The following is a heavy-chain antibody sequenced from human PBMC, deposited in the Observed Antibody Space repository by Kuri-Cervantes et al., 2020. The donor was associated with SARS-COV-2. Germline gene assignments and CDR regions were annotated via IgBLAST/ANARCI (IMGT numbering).Heavy chain of an antibody. CDR2: INPSGGST. J-gene: IGHJ3*02. V-gene: IGHV1-46*01. D-gene: IGHD3-3*01. CDR3: ARDPTYYDFWSGYSWGGAFDI. Sequence: ASVKVSCKASGYTFTSYYMHWVRQAPGQGLEWMGIINPSGGSTSYAQKFQGRVTMTRDTSTSTVYMELSSLRSEDTAVYYCARDPTYYDFWSGYSWGGAFDIWGQGTMVTVSS. CDR1: GYTFTSYY.